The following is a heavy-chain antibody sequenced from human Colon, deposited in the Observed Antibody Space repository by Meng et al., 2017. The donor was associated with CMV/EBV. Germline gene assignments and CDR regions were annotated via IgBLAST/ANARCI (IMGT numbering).Heavy chain of an antibody. Sequence: QVVSCGQDWSKHVGLSWLPSAALVVTLGDAYARWVPRPRVKVVGWVSVHRGRGDTYYEYSVRVSFIISRDNSKSTVYLQMNSLGVEDAAVYHCARDPGYSSSITYDYWGQGTLVTVSS. CDR1: VVTLGDAY. CDR2: HRGRGDT. V-gene: IGHV3-66*01. D-gene: IGHD4-11*01. J-gene: IGHJ4*02. CDR3: ARDPGYSSSITYDY.